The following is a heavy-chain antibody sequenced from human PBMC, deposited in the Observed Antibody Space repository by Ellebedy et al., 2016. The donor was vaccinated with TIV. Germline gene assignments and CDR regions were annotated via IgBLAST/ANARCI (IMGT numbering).Heavy chain of an antibody. J-gene: IGHJ6*02. Sequence: AASVKVSCKASGYTFTSYDINWVRQATGQGLEWMGWMNPNSGNTVYAQKFQGRVTITRNTSISTAYMELSSLRSEDTAVYYCARTDSSSWYMYYYGMDVWGQGTTVTVSS. CDR3: ARTDSSSWYMYYYGMDV. CDR2: MNPNSGNT. CDR1: GYTFTSYD. D-gene: IGHD6-13*01. V-gene: IGHV1-8*03.